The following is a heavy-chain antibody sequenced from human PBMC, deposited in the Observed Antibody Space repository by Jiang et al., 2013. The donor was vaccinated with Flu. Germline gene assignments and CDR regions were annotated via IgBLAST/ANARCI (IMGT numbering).Heavy chain of an antibody. CDR3: ARVYYDFWSGSHHGQYFQH. Sequence: GPGLVKPSETLSLTCTVSGGSISNYYWSWIRQSPGKGLEWIGYIYYSGSTNYNPSLKSRVTISVDTSKNQFSLKLSSVTAADTAVYYCARVYYDFWSGSHHGQYFQHWGQGTLVTVSS. CDR2: IYYSGST. J-gene: IGHJ1*01. V-gene: IGHV4-59*01. D-gene: IGHD3-3*01. CDR1: GGSISNYY.